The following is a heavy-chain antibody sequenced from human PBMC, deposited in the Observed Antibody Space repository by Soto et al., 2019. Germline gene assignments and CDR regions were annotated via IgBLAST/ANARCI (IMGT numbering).Heavy chain of an antibody. CDR1: GGTFSSYA. D-gene: IGHD3-10*01. Sequence: QVQLVQSGAEVKKPGSSVKVSCKASGGTFSSYAISWVRQAPGQGLEWMGGIIPIFGTANYAQKFQGRVTITADESTSPAYMELSSLRSEDTAVYYCARGSITMVRGAKGGFDYWGQGTLVTVSS. V-gene: IGHV1-69*01. CDR3: ARGSITMVRGAKGGFDY. J-gene: IGHJ4*02. CDR2: IIPIFGTA.